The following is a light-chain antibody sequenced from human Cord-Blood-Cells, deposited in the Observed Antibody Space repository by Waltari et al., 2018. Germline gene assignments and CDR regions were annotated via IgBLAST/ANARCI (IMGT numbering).Light chain of an antibody. Sequence: QSALTQPPSVSGSPGQSVTISCTGTSSDVGSYNRVPWYQQPPGTAPKLMIYEVSNRPPGVPDRFAGSKSGNTASLTISGLQAEDEADYYCSSYTSSSTVVFGGGTKLTVL. CDR1: SSDVGSYNR. CDR2: EVS. J-gene: IGLJ2*01. CDR3: SSYTSSSTVV. V-gene: IGLV2-18*02.